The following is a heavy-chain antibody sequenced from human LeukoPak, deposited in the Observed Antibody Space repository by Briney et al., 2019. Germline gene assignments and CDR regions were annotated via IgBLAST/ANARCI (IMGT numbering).Heavy chain of an antibody. CDR3: AGGHDILTGPRLFFDY. J-gene: IGHJ4*02. Sequence: SETLSLTCTVSGGSISSSSYYWGWIRQPPGKGLEWIGTMYYSGGSYYNPSLKSRVSISVDTSKYPFSLKLGSVTAADTAVYYCAGGHDILTGPRLFFDYWGQGTLVTVSS. CDR1: GGSISSSSYY. CDR2: MYYSGGS. V-gene: IGHV4-39*01. D-gene: IGHD3-9*01.